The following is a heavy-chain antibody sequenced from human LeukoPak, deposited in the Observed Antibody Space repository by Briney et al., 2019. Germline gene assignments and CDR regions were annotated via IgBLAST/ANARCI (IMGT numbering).Heavy chain of an antibody. CDR1: GGSISSYY. Sequence: PSETLSLTCTVSGGSISSYYWSWIRQPPGKGLEWIGYIYYSGSTNYNPSLKSRVTISVDTSKNQFSLKLSSVTAADTAVYYCARCLGGAIDYWGQGTLVTVPS. J-gene: IGHJ4*02. CDR2: IYYSGST. CDR3: ARCLGGAIDY. D-gene: IGHD3-16*01. V-gene: IGHV4-59*01.